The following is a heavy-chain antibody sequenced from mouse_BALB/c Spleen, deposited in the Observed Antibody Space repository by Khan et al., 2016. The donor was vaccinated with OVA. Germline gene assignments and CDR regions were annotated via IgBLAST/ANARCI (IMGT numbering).Heavy chain of an antibody. D-gene: IGHD1-1*01. CDR1: GYTFINYW. Sequence: QVQLKESGAELARPGASVKMSCKASGYTFINYWILWVKQRPGQGLKWIGYINPSTGYTEYNQNFKDKATLTADKSSSTAYMQLSSLISEDSAVYYCARRGLRWDFDYWGQGTTLTVSS. V-gene: IGHV1-4*01. J-gene: IGHJ2*01. CDR2: INPSTGYT. CDR3: ARRGLRWDFDY.